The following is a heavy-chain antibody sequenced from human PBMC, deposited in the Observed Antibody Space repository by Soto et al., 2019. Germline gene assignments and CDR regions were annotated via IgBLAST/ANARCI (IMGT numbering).Heavy chain of an antibody. CDR1: GFTFSDYA. V-gene: IGHV3-30*18. CDR2: VSHDGRNT. J-gene: IGHJ4*02. Sequence: VQLVESGGGVVQPGRSLRLSCAASGFTFSDYAMHWVRQAPGKGLEWVAVVSHDGRNTHYADSVKGRFTNSRDSSKNTVSLEMTSLRAEDTAVYYCAKERRQWLVTSDFNYCGQGALVTVSS. CDR3: AKERRQWLVTSDFNY. D-gene: IGHD6-19*01.